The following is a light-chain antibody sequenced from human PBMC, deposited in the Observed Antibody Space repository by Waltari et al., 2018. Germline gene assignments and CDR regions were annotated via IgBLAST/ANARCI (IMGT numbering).Light chain of an antibody. Sequence: SYELTQPPSVSVSPGQTASITCPGANLGMNYACWYQHKPDHPPDLFFYQDSKRPSGIPERFSGSNSGNTATLTISGTQAMDEADYYCQAWDSSTAHVVFGGGTKLTVL. CDR2: QDS. CDR1: NLGMNY. V-gene: IGLV3-1*01. CDR3: QAWDSSTAHVV. J-gene: IGLJ2*01.